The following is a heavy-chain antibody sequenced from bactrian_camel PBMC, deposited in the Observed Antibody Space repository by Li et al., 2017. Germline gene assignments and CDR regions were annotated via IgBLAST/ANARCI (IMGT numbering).Heavy chain of an antibody. V-gene: IGHV3S53*01. CDR2: IDSDGRT. CDR1: GYRYSTYC. D-gene: IGHD3*01. J-gene: IGHJ4*01. Sequence: HVQLVESGGGSVQTGESLRLSCVVSGYRYSTYCMGWFRQVPGNEREPLASIDSDGRTSVADSVKGRFAISQDGAKNTLYLHMNKLKPEDTAMYICAAEVEERRMPPLQALGAGESGYEGHGTQVTVS.